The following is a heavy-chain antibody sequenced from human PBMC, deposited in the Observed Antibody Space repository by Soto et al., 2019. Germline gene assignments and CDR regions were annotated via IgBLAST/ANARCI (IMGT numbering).Heavy chain of an antibody. J-gene: IGHJ3*02. CDR3: ATDPYSCYSGSYAAFAI. CDR2: INRDGSKT. CDR1: GFILSTYW. D-gene: IGHD3-10*01. Sequence: TEGSLRLSCAASGFILSTYWMTWVRQAPGKGLEWVANINRDGSKTFYVDSVKGRFTISRDNAQNSFYVQMNSLRAEDTAVYYCATDPYSCYSGSYAAFAICGHXTMVIGSS. V-gene: IGHV3-7*01.